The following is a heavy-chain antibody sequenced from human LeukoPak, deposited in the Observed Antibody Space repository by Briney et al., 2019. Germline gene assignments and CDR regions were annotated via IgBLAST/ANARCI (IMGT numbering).Heavy chain of an antibody. V-gene: IGHV4-38-2*02. CDR1: GYSINSGYY. D-gene: IGHD2-15*01. CDR2: IYYSGST. J-gene: IGHJ4*02. Sequence: SETLSLTCTVSGYSINSGYYWGWIRQPPGKGLEWIGSIYYSGSTYYNPSLKSRVTISVDTSKNQFSLKLSSVTAADTAVYYCASEAPPGGYCSGGSCYPYFDYWGQGTLVTVSS. CDR3: ASEAPPGGYCSGGSCYPYFDY.